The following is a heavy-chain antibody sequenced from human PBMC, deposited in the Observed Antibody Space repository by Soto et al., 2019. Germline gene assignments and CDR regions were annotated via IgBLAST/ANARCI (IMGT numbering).Heavy chain of an antibody. Sequence: EVQLRQSWGGVVQPGGSLRLSCVASGLSFNNYAMTWVRQAPGKGLEWVSGIIGSGDGTYYADSVKDRFSVSRDKSTSPVHLQMTSLRVEDTAVYYCAKGKGLRGSSYFGDWGQVALV. D-gene: IGHD3-16*01. CDR3: AKGKGLRGSSYFGD. J-gene: IGHJ4*02. CDR1: GLSFNNYA. CDR2: IIGSGDGT. V-gene: IGHV3-23*01.